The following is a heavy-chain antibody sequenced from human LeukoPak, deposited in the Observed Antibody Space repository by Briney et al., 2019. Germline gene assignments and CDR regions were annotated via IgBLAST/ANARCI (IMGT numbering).Heavy chain of an antibody. Sequence: GGSLRLSCAASGFSVSTYYMDWVRQAPGKGLEWVSVIHSDGNTQYADSVKGRFTISRDNSNDTLNLQMNSLRVDDTAVYFCVKSLSRGTMVRGSLGYYGMDVWGQGTTVIVSS. CDR1: GFSVSTYY. J-gene: IGHJ6*01. D-gene: IGHD3-10*01. CDR3: VKSLSRGTMVRGSLGYYGMDV. CDR2: IHSDGNT. V-gene: IGHV3-53*01.